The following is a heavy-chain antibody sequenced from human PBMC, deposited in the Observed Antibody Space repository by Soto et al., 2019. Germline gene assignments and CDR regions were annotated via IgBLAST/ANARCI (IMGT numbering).Heavy chain of an antibody. V-gene: IGHV4-28*01. CDR1: GYSISSSNW. Sequence: QVQLQESGPGLVKPSDTLSLTCAVSGYSISSSNWWGWIRQPPGKGLEWIGYIYYSGSTYYNPSLKSRVTMSVDTSKNQFSLKLSSVTAVDTAVYYCARMDGMATTTGYFDYWGQGTLVTVSS. J-gene: IGHJ4*02. CDR3: ARMDGMATTTGYFDY. CDR2: IYYSGST. D-gene: IGHD5-12*01.